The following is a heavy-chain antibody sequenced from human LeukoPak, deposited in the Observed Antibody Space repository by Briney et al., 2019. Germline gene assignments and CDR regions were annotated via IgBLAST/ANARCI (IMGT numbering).Heavy chain of an antibody. CDR2: IYSGGST. CDR1: GFTVSSNY. D-gene: IGHD1-14*01. V-gene: IGHV3-66*01. Sequence: GGSLRLSCAASGFTVSSNYMSWVRQAQGKGLEWVSVIYSGGSTYYADSVKGRFTISRDNSKNTLYLQMNSLRAEDMAVYYCARDLGGKFDYWGQGTLVTVSS. CDR3: ARDLGGKFDY. J-gene: IGHJ4*02.